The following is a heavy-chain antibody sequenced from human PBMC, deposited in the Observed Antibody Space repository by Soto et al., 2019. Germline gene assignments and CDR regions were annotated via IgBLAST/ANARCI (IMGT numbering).Heavy chain of an antibody. V-gene: IGHV1-46*01. CDR2: INPSGGST. CDR3: ARVAGYCSSTSCYGYYYYGMDV. Sequence: ASVKVSCKASGYTFTSYYMHWVRQAPGQGLEWMGIINPSGGSTSYAQKFQGRVTMTRDTSTSTAYMELSSLRSEDTAVYYCARVAGYCSSTSCYGYYYYGMDVWGQGTTVTVSS. CDR1: GYTFTSYY. D-gene: IGHD2-2*01. J-gene: IGHJ6*02.